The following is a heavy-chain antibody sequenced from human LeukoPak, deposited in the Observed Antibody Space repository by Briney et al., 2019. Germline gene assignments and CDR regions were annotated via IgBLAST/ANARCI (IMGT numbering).Heavy chain of an antibody. CDR1: GFNVSSNY. CDR3: ARVDSRTAQFDY. Sequence: GGSLRLSCAVSGFNVSSNYLNWVRQAPGKGPEWVSVIYSGGSTYYADSVKGRFTISRDNSKNTLYLQMNSLRAEDTAVYHCARVDSRTAQFDYWGQGILVTVSP. D-gene: IGHD6-13*01. CDR2: IYSGGST. J-gene: IGHJ4*02. V-gene: IGHV3-66*01.